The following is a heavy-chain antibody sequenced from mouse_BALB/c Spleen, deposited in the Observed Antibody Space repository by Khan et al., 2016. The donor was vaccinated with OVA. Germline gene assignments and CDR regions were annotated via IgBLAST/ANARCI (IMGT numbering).Heavy chain of an antibody. J-gene: IGHJ3*01. CDR2: IDPFSGGT. Sequence: EVQLQQSGPELMKPGASVKISCKASGYSFTTYYIHWVIQSHGKSLEWIGFIDPFSGGTTYNQKFKGKATLTADKYSSTAYIHLSNLTSEDSAVYYGTRHGYVAWFTYWGQGTLVTVSA. V-gene: IGHV1S135*01. CDR3: TRHGYVAWFTY. D-gene: IGHD2-2*01. CDR1: GYSFTTYY.